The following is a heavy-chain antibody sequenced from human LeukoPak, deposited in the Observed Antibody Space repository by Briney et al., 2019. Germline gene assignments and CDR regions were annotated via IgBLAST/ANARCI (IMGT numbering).Heavy chain of an antibody. D-gene: IGHD6-13*01. CDR1: GGSISSSSYY. J-gene: IGHJ4*02. CDR2: INHSGST. V-gene: IGHV4-39*07. CDR3: ARGQGSSSWHEVGGIYFDY. Sequence: SETLSLTCTVSGGSISSSSYYWGWIRQPPGKGLEWIGEINHSGSTNYNPSLKSRVTISVDTSKNQFSLKLSSVTAADTAVYYCARGQGSSSWHEVGGIYFDYWGQGTLVTVSS.